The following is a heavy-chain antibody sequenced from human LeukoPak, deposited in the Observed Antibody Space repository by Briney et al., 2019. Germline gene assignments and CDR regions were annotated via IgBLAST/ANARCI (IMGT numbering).Heavy chain of an antibody. D-gene: IGHD2-21*02. CDR2: ISAYNGNT. CDR1: GYTFTSYD. V-gene: IGHV1-18*01. CDR3: ARVNCGGDCYGFDY. Sequence: ASVKVSCKASGYTFTSYDISWVRQAPGQGLEWMGWISAYNGNTNYAQKLQGRVTMTTDTSTSTAYMELRSLRSDDTAVYYCARVNCGGDCYGFDYWGQGTLVTVSS. J-gene: IGHJ4*02.